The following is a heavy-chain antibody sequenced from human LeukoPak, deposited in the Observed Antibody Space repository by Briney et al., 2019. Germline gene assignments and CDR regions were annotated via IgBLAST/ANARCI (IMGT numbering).Heavy chain of an antibody. Sequence: GGSLRLSCAASGFTFSSYWMHWVRQAPGKGLVWVSRINSDGSSTNYADSVKGRFTISRDNAKNTLYLQMNSLRAEDTAVYYCARVDYGDYAPRGFDYWGQGTLVTVSS. CDR3: ARVDYGDYAPRGFDY. D-gene: IGHD4-17*01. CDR2: INSDGSST. V-gene: IGHV3-74*01. J-gene: IGHJ4*02. CDR1: GFTFSSYW.